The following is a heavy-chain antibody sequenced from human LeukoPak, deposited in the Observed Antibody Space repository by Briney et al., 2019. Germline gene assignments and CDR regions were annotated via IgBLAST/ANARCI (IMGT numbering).Heavy chain of an antibody. CDR2: ISYDGSNK. J-gene: IGHJ6*04. V-gene: IGHV3-30*18. D-gene: IGHD3-10*02. CDR1: GFTFSSYG. Sequence: RSGGSLPLPRAPSGFTFSSYGVHWVRQAPGKGLEWVAVISYDGSNKYYADSVKGRFTISRDNAKNSLYLQMNSLRAEDTAVYYCAELGITMIGGVWGKGTTVTISS. CDR3: AELGITMIGGV.